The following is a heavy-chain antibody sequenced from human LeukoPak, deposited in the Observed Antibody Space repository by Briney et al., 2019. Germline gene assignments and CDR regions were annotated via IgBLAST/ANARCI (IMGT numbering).Heavy chain of an antibody. CDR1: GGSISSSSYY. CDR3: ARKVAGRFDY. CDR2: IYYSGST. J-gene: IGHJ4*02. Sequence: SETLSLTCTVSGGSISSSSYYWGWIRQPPGKGLEWIGSIYYSGSTYYNPSLKSRVTISVDTSKNRFSLKLSSVTAADTAVYYCARKVAGRFDYWGQGTLVTVSS. V-gene: IGHV4-39*01. D-gene: IGHD6-19*01.